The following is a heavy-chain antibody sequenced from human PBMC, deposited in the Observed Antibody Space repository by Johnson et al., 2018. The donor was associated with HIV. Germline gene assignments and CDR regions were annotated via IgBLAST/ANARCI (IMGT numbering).Heavy chain of an antibody. CDR1: GFNFSDYY. Sequence: QVQLVESGGGLVKPGGSLRLSCAASGFNFSDYYMSWIRQAPGKGLEWISYISNSGSTIYYVESVKGRFTISRDNAKNSLYLQMNSRRAEDTAVYYCARTQRVTMIVVSLGAFDIWGQGTMVTVSS. D-gene: IGHD3-22*01. CDR3: ARTQRVTMIVVSLGAFDI. CDR2: ISNSGSTI. J-gene: IGHJ3*02. V-gene: IGHV3-11*04.